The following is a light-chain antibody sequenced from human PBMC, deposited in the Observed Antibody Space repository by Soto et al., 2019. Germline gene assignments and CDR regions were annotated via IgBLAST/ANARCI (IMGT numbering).Light chain of an antibody. J-gene: IGKJ5*01. V-gene: IGKV3-11*01. Sequence: EIVLTQSPATLSLSPGERATLSCRTSQTIRGLLNWYQQRPGQAPRLLIYDTSNRATDIPARFSGSGSGTDFILTLSSLDPEDFGVYFCQQRHTWPITFGPGTRLDIK. CDR2: DTS. CDR1: QTIRGL. CDR3: QQRHTWPIT.